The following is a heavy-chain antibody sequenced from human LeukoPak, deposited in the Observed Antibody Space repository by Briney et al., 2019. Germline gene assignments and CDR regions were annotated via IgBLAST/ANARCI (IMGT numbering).Heavy chain of an antibody. CDR2: ISAGGGST. V-gene: IGHV3-23*01. D-gene: IGHD6-25*01. Sequence: PGGSLRLSCAASGFTFSSYAMSWVRQAPGKGLEWVSVISAGGGSTYYAASVKGRFSISRDNSKNTLYLQMISLRAEDTAVYYCAKDRGYSCGRDFDYWGQRTLVTVSS. CDR1: GFTFSSYA. CDR3: AKDRGYSCGRDFDY. J-gene: IGHJ4*02.